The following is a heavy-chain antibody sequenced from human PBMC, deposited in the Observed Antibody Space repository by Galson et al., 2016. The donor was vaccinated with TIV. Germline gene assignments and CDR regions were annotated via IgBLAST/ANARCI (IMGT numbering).Heavy chain of an antibody. CDR1: GFTVSGNY. J-gene: IGHJ5*01. CDR2: ISSEGNT. CDR3: ARDRGKQWLVPTDS. Sequence: SLRLSCAASGFTVSGNYMTWVRQAPGKGLEWVSIISSEGNTNYVDSVKGRFTISRDFSRNTLFLQMNSLRDEDSAVYYCARDRGKQWLVPTDSWGQGTLVTVSS. V-gene: IGHV3-66*02. D-gene: IGHD6-19*01.